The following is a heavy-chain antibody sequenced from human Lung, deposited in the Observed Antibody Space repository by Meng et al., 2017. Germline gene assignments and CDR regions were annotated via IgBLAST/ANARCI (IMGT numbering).Heavy chain of an antibody. J-gene: IGHJ4*02. Sequence: QVQLPQSDVGLLKPSETLSLTCVGYGGSFSDNCWGWLRQPPGNGLEWIGEINHSGTTNDNPSLESRATISVDTSQNNLSLKLSSVTAADSAVYYCARGPTTMAHDFDYWGQGTLVTVSS. CDR1: GGSFSDNC. D-gene: IGHD4-11*01. CDR3: ARGPTTMAHDFDY. CDR2: INHSGTT. V-gene: IGHV4-34*04.